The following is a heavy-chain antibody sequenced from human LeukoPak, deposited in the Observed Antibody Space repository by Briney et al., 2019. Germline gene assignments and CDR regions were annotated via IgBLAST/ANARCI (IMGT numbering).Heavy chain of an antibody. J-gene: IGHJ4*02. CDR1: GFTFSSYA. CDR3: AKGLLVGATTPFDS. Sequence: LGGSPRLSCAASGFTFSSYAMSWVRQAPGKGLEWVSVMSGSGGNTYYADSVKGRFTISRDNSKNTLYLQMNSLRAEDTAVYYCAKGLLVGATTPFDSWGQGTLVSVSS. CDR2: MSGSGGNT. V-gene: IGHV3-23*01. D-gene: IGHD1-26*01.